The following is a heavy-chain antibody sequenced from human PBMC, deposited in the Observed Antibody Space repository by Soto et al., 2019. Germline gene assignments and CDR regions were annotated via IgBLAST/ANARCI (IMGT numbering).Heavy chain of an antibody. CDR2: ILYDGTNK. Sequence: GGSLRLSCAASGFTFRSYAKHWVRQAPGKGLEWVALILYDGTNKYYADSVKGRFTISRDNSKNTLFLHMNGLRPEDTAVYYCARAPQYCSDGTCYSANWLDPWGQGTLITVSS. CDR1: GFTFRSYA. V-gene: IGHV3-30-3*01. J-gene: IGHJ5*02. D-gene: IGHD2-15*01. CDR3: ARAPQYCSDGTCYSANWLDP.